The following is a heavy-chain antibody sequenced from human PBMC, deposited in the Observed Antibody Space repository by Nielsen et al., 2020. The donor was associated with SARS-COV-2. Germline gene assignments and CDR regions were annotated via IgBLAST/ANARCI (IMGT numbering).Heavy chain of an antibody. CDR2: ISWNSGSA. J-gene: IGHJ6*02. Sequence: GGSLRLSCAASGFTFDDYTMYWVRQPPGKGLEWVSLISWNSGSAFYADSVKGRFTISRDNSKNTLFLEMNSLRAGDTAVYYCAKARFGAEQRSHYYAMDVWGQGTTVTVSS. D-gene: IGHD3-10*01. V-gene: IGHV3-43*01. CDR3: AKARFGAEQRSHYYAMDV. CDR1: GFTFDDYT.